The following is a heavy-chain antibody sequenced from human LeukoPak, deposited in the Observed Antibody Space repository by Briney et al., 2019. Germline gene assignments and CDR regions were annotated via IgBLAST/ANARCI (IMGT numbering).Heavy chain of an antibody. Sequence: SETLSLTCTVSGDSITSSSYYWGWIRQPPGKGLEWIANIYYSGNTYYNPSLESRVTISVDTSKNQFSLNVSSVTAADTAVYYCARHRYSGSYYWFDPWGQGTLVTVSS. CDR1: GDSITSSSYY. CDR3: ARHRYSGSYYWFDP. V-gene: IGHV4-39*01. CDR2: IYYSGNT. D-gene: IGHD1-26*01. J-gene: IGHJ5*02.